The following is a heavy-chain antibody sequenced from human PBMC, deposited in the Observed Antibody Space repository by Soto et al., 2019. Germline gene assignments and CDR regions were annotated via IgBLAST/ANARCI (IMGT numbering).Heavy chain of an antibody. Sequence: VQLVDSGGGKVQLGGSLRLSCAVSQFISAFHAMNWVRQAPGKGLEWVATISSDEKNTHYADFVKGRFIVSSDNSSKTVGLQMNNLRAEDTAVYYCVSWASAHFDSWGQGTLVTVSS. V-gene: IGHV3-23*04. CDR3: VSWASAHFDS. J-gene: IGHJ4*02. CDR1: QFISAFHA. CDR2: ISSDEKNT. D-gene: IGHD3-16*01.